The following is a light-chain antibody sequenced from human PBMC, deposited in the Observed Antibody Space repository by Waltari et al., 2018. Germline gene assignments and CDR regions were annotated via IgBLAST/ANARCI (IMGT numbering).Light chain of an antibody. Sequence: QAVVTQVPSLTVSPGGTVTLTCGSSTGAVTSGQYTYWVQQKPGQAPVTLIYNTDNRHSWTSARVTGSRLGGKAALTVSGAQPEDEAEYYCLLSYSGARVFGGGTKLTVL. V-gene: IGLV7-46*01. CDR3: LLSYSGARV. J-gene: IGLJ3*02. CDR1: TGAVTSGQY. CDR2: NTD.